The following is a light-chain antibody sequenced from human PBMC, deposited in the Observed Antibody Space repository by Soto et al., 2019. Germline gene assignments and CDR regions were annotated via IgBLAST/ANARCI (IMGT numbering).Light chain of an antibody. V-gene: IGKV3-11*01. CDR3: QQRSNCLFT. J-gene: IGKJ3*01. Sequence: EIVLTQSPATLSLSPGERATLSCRASQSVSSYLAWYQQKPGQAPRLLIYDASNRATCIPARFSGSGSGTDFTLTISILEPEDFAVYYCQQRSNCLFTFGPGTKVDIK. CDR1: QSVSSY. CDR2: DAS.